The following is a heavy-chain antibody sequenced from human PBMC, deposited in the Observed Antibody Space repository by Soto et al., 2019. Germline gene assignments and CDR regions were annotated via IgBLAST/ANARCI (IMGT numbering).Heavy chain of an antibody. D-gene: IGHD5-12*01. V-gene: IGHV3-48*03. CDR1: GLASGVTFSNYG. CDR3: ATYRPGHRDCLDV. J-gene: IGHJ6*02. CDR2: ISSSDTTI. Sequence: HPGGSLRLSCAASGLASGVTFSNYGVNWVRQAPGKGLEWVSYISSSDTTIYYADSVKGRFTISRDNAKNLMNLQRSSLRVEDTAIYYCATYRPGHRDCLDVWGPGTTVTVSS.